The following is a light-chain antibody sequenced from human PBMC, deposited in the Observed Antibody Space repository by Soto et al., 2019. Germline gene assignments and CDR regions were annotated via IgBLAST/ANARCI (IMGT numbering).Light chain of an antibody. CDR1: QSISNY. Sequence: EIVLTQSPATLSLSPVERATLSCRASQSISNYLAWYQQKPGQAPRLLIYDASNRATGIPARFSGSGSGTDFTLTISSLEPEDFAVYYCQQRSNWPITFGQGTRLEI. V-gene: IGKV3-11*01. J-gene: IGKJ5*01. CDR2: DAS. CDR3: QQRSNWPIT.